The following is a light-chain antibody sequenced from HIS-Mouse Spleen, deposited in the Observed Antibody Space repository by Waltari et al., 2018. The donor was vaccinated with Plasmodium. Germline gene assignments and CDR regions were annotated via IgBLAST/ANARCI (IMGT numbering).Light chain of an antibody. CDR3: QQSYSTPPT. CDR1: QSISSY. CDR2: AAS. V-gene: IGKV1-39*01. J-gene: IGKJ4*01. Sequence: DIQMTQSPSSLSASVGDRVTITCRASQSISSYLNWYQQKPGKAPKLLIYAASSLQSGVPSRCSVSGSGTDFTLTISSLQPEDFATYYCQQSYSTPPTFGGGTKVEIK.